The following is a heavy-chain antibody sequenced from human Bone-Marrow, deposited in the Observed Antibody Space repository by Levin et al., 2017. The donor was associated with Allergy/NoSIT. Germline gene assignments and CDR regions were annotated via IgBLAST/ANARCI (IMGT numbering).Heavy chain of an antibody. V-gene: IGHV4-31*03. D-gene: IGHD6-19*01. J-gene: IGHJ2*01. CDR2: IKNSGST. Sequence: KSSETLSLTCSVSGGSINSPDYYWSWIRHHPGKGLEWLAYIKNSGSTFYNPSFKSRLDISVDTSKNQFSLKLRSVTAADTAVYYCARDRSGRITGHWYFDLWGRGTLVTVSS. CDR1: GGSINSPDYY. CDR3: ARDRSGRITGHWYFDL.